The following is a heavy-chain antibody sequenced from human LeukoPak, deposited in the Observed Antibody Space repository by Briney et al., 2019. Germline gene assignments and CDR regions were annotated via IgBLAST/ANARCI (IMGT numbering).Heavy chain of an antibody. CDR2: ISSSSNYI. CDR3: ARDRDQTSDWHRDY. Sequence: GGSLRLSCAASGFTSSRYCINWVRQAPGEGLGWVSSISSSSNYIYYADSVKGRFTISRDNAKNSLYLQINSLRAEDTAVYYCARDRDQTSDWHRDYWGQGTLVTVSS. D-gene: IGHD2-2*01. J-gene: IGHJ4*02. V-gene: IGHV3-21*01. CDR1: GFTSSRYC.